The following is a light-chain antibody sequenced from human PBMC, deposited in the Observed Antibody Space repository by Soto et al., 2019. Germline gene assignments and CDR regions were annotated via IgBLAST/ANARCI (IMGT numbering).Light chain of an antibody. CDR2: GVS. Sequence: ELVLTQSPVAISFSSGERATLSCRASQSVSSTLLTWYQQKPGQAPRLLIYGVSSRATGIPDRFSGSGSGTDFTLTISRVEPEDFAVYFCQHYGDSSWTFGQGSRVEIK. CDR1: QSVSSTL. CDR3: QHYGDSSWT. V-gene: IGKV3-20*01. J-gene: IGKJ1*01.